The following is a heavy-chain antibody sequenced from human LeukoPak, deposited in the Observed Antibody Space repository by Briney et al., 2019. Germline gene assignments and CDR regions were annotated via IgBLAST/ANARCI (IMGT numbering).Heavy chain of an antibody. CDR1: GFTFSSYG. V-gene: IGHV3-33*01. J-gene: IGHJ4*02. CDR2: IWYDGSNK. D-gene: IGHD3-22*01. Sequence: GGSLRLSCAASGFTFSSYGMHWVRQAPGKGLEWVAVIWYDGSNKYYADSVKGRFTISRDNSKNTLYLQMNSLRAEDTAVYYCARVVYYDSSGYNYWGQGTLVTVSS. CDR3: ARVVYYDSSGYNY.